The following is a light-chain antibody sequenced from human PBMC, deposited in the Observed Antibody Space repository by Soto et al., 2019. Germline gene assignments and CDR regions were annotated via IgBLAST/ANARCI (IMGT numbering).Light chain of an antibody. CDR2: GAS. V-gene: IGKV3-20*01. Sequence: IVLTQSPGTLSLSPGERATLSCRASQSVSSTFLAWYQQKPGQAPRLLIYGASTRATGIPDRFIGSGSGTDFTLTISRLEPEDFAVYYCQQYGSSPLTFGGGTKVEIK. CDR1: QSVSSTF. CDR3: QQYGSSPLT. J-gene: IGKJ4*01.